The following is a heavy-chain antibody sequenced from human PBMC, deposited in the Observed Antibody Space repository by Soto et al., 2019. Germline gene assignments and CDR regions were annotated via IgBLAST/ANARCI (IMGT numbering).Heavy chain of an antibody. J-gene: IGHJ4*02. CDR3: GHRRGQWLMFDY. CDR1: GFSLSTSGVG. D-gene: IGHD6-19*01. CDR2: IYWDDDK. V-gene: IGHV2-5*02. Sequence: QITLKESGPTLVKPTQTLTLTCTFSGFSLSTSGVGVGWIRQPPGKALEWLALIYWDDDKRYSPSLKSRLTITKDTSKNQVVLTMTNMDPVDTATYFCGHRRGQWLMFDYWGQGTPVTVSS.